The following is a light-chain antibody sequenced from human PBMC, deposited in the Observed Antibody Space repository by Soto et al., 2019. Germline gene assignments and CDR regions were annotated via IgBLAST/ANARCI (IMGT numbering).Light chain of an antibody. V-gene: IGKV1-5*01. CDR2: GAS. J-gene: IGKJ2*01. Sequence: DIQMTQSPSTLSASVGDRVTITCRASQSISNWLAWYQQKPGKAPTLLIYGASSLQSGVTSRFSGSGSGTEFTLTISSLQPDDFATYYCQQYNNYPGTFGHGTKLEIK. CDR3: QQYNNYPGT. CDR1: QSISNW.